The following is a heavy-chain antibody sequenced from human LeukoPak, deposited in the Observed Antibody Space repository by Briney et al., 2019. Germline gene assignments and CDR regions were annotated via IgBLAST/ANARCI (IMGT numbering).Heavy chain of an antibody. Sequence: ASVKVSCKASGYPFTNHGITWVRQAPGQGLEWMGWASSYNGNTNYAQNLQGRVTMTTDTSTTTAYMELRSLKSDDTAVYYCARDGYCSGGSCYSVSWVLDYWGQGTLVTVSS. CDR3: ARDGYCSGGSCYSVSWVLDY. D-gene: IGHD2-15*01. J-gene: IGHJ4*02. CDR2: ASSYNGNT. CDR1: GYPFTNHG. V-gene: IGHV1-18*01.